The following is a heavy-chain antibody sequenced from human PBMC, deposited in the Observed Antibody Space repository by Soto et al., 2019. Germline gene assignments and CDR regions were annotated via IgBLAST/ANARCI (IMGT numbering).Heavy chain of an antibody. J-gene: IGHJ6*03. Sequence: PSETLSLTCTVSGGSVSSSSYYWGWVRQPPGKGLEWIGSVYYSGSTYYNPSLESRVTISVDKSKNQFSLKLSSVTAADTAVYYCARTLDYGHMDVWGKGTTVTVSS. CDR2: VYYSGST. CDR1: GGSVSSSSYY. D-gene: IGHD3-16*01. V-gene: IGHV4-39*07. CDR3: ARTLDYGHMDV.